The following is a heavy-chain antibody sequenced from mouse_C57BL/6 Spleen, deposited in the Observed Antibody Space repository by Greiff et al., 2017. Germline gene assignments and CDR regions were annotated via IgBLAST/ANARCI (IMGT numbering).Heavy chain of an antibody. J-gene: IGHJ3*01. CDR3: ARGGPYDGPFAY. V-gene: IGHV3-6*01. D-gene: IGHD2-3*01. CDR1: GYSITSGYY. Sequence: EVKLMESGPGLVKPSQSLSLTCSVTGYSITSGYYWNWIRQFPGNKLEWMGYISYDGSNNYNPSLKNRISITRDTSKNQFFLKLNSVTTEDTATYYCARGGPYDGPFAYWGQGTLVTVSA. CDR2: ISYDGSN.